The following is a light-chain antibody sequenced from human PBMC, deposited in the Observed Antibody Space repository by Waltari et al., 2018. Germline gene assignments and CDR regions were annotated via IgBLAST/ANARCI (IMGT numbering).Light chain of an antibody. CDR3: QQYDTSPYT. Sequence: EIVFTRAPGTPSLSPGDGATFCFRASQSVKSRYLAWYQHKFGRPLRLLIDGASTRATGIPGRFRGSGYGTDFTLTISRLEPEDFAVYYCQQYDTSPYTFGQGTKLETK. J-gene: IGKJ2*01. CDR2: GAS. CDR1: QSVKSRY. V-gene: IGKV3-20*01.